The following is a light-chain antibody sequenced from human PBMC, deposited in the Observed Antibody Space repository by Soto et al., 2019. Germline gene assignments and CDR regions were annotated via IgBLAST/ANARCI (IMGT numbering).Light chain of an antibody. Sequence: EIVLTQSPGTVSLSPGERATLSCRASQSVFSNYLAWYQHKPGQTPRLLMYGTSSRATGIPDRFSGSGSGTDFTLTISRLEPEDFAVYYCHQYGISPGTFGQGTKVDI. CDR2: GTS. V-gene: IGKV3-20*01. CDR1: QSVFSNY. J-gene: IGKJ1*01. CDR3: HQYGISPGT.